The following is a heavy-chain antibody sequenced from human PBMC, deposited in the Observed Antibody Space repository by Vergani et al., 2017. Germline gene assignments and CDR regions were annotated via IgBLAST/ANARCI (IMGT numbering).Heavy chain of an antibody. V-gene: IGHV3-9*01. J-gene: IGHJ4*02. CDR2: ISWNSKSE. CDR1: GSIFDDYA. CDR3: ARLGLTASRREAPVFDY. D-gene: IGHD6-13*01. Sequence: EVHLVESGGDLVEPGRSLRLSCAASGSIFDDYAMHWVRQVPGKGLEWVSGISWNSKSEAYADSVKGRFAISRDNAKNSLYLQMNSLRAEDTAVYFCARLGLTASRREAPVFDYWGQGTLVNVSS.